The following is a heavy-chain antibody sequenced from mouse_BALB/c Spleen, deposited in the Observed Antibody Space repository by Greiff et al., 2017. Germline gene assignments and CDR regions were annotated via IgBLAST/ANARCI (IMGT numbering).Heavy chain of an antibody. CDR1: GYTFTSYV. V-gene: IGHV1-14*01. J-gene: IGHJ2*01. D-gene: IGHD2-1*01. Sequence: VQLQQSGPELVKPGASVKMSCKASGYTFTSYVMHWVKQKPGQGLEWIGYINPYNDGTKYNEKFKGKATLTSDKSSSTAYMELSSLTSEDSAVYYCARGGAYGNYGNYFDYWGQGTTLTVSS. CDR3: ARGGAYGNYGNYFDY. CDR2: INPYNDGT.